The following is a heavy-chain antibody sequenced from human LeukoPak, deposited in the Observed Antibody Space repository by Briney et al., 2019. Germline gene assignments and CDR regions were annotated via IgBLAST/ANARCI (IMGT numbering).Heavy chain of an antibody. CDR1: GFTFSSDW. D-gene: IGHD2/OR15-2a*01. V-gene: IGHV3-74*01. J-gene: IGHJ6*02. CDR2: ITSDGSST. Sequence: GGSLRLSCSASGFTFSSDWMHWVRQAPGKGLVWVSRITSDGSSTTYADSVKGRFTISRDNAKNTLYLQMNSLRAEDTAVYYCARQYGMNVWGQGTAVTVSS. CDR3: ARQYGMNV.